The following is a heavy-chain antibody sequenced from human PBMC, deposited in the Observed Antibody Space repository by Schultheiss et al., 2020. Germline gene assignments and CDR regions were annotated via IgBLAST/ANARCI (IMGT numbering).Heavy chain of an antibody. CDR2: ISYDGSNK. CDR1: GFTFSSYA. Sequence: WGSLRLSCAASGFTFSSYAMHWVRQAPGKGLEWVAVISYDGSNKYYADSVKGRFTISRDNSKNTLYLQMNSLRAEDTAVYYCARTYYYGSGFFDYWGQGTLVTVSS. D-gene: IGHD3-10*01. J-gene: IGHJ4*02. V-gene: IGHV3-30*04. CDR3: ARTYYYGSGFFDY.